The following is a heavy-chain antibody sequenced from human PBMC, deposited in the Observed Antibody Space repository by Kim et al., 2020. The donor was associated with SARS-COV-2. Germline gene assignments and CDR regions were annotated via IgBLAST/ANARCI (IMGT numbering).Heavy chain of an antibody. CDR1: GYSFTSYR. CDR3: ARLFYYYDSSGYSANYYFDY. CDR2: IDPSDSYT. D-gene: IGHD3-22*01. J-gene: IGHJ4*02. Sequence: GESLKISCKGSGYSFTSYRISWVRQMPGKGLEWMGRIDPSDSYTNYSPSFQGHVTISADKSISTAYLQWSSLKASDTAMYYCARLFYYYDSSGYSANYYFDYWGQGTLVTVSS. V-gene: IGHV5-10-1*01.